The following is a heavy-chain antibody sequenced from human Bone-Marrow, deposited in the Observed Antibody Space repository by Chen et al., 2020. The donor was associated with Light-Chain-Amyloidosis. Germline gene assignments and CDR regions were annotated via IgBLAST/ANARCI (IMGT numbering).Heavy chain of an antibody. V-gene: IGHV4-34*01. CDR3: ARGRDYYDSSGYSYYFDY. CDR2: IYYSGST. Sequence: QVELQQWGAGLLKPSETLSLTCGIHNGAFGDDYWSWIRQHPGKGLEWIGYIYYSGSTYYNPSLKRRVTIAVDTSKNQFALKMSSVTAADTALYYCARGRDYYDSSGYSYYFDYWGQGTLVTVSS. J-gene: IGHJ4*02. CDR1: NGAFGDDY. D-gene: IGHD3-22*01.